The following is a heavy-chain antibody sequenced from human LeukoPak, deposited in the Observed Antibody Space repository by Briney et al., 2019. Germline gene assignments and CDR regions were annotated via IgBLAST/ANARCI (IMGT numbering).Heavy chain of an antibody. V-gene: IGHV4-59*12. CDR2: IYYSGST. Sequence: SETLSLTCTVSGGSISSYYWSWIRQPPGKGLEWIGYIYYSGSTYYNPSLKSRVTISVDTSKNKFSLKLSSVTAADTAVYYCARENYGDYQTDNWFDPWGQGTLVTVSS. CDR3: ARENYGDYQTDNWFDP. J-gene: IGHJ5*02. CDR1: GGSISSYY. D-gene: IGHD4-17*01.